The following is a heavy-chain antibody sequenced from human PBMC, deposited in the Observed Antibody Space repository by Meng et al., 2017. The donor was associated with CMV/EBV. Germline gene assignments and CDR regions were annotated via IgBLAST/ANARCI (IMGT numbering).Heavy chain of an antibody. CDR3: ARDLTTDTAMVTGYYYGMDV. V-gene: IGHV1-46*01. CDR2: INPSGGST. D-gene: IGHD5-18*01. J-gene: IGHJ6*01. Sequence: ASVKVSCKASGYTFTSYYMHWVRQAPGQGLEWMGIINPSGGSTSYAQKFQGRVTMTRDTSTSTVYMELSSLRSEDTAVYYCARDLTTDTAMVTGYYYGMDVWGKGPRSPSPQ. CDR1: GYTFTSYY.